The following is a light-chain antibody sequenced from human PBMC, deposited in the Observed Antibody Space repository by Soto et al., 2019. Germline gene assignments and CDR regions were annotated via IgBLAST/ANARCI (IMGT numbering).Light chain of an antibody. J-gene: IGKJ1*01. CDR3: IQALQTPQT. CDR1: QSLIHSNGNNY. V-gene: IGKV2-28*01. CDR2: LGS. Sequence: DIVVTQSPLSLPVTPGEPASISCRSSQSLIHSNGNNYLDWYLQKPGQSPHLVIYLGSNRASGVPDRFSGSGSGTDFTLKISRVEAEDVGVYYCIQALQTPQTFGQGTRVEIK.